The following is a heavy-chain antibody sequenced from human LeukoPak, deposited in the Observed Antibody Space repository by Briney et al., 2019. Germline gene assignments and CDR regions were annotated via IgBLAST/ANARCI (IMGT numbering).Heavy chain of an antibody. V-gene: IGHV1-24*01. D-gene: IGHD5-24*01. J-gene: IGHJ4*02. Sequence: ASVKVSCKVSGYTLTELSMQWVRQAPGKGLEWMGGFDPEDGETIYAQKFQGRVTMTEDTSTDTVYLELSSLRAEDTAGYYWAREGQRAAMATYRYYFDYWGQKTLVTVSS. CDR1: GYTLTELS. CDR3: AREGQRAAMATYRYYFDY. CDR2: FDPEDGET.